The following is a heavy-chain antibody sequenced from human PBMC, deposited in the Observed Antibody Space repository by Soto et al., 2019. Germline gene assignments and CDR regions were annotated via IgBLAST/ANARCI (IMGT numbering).Heavy chain of an antibody. J-gene: IGHJ6*03. CDR1: GFTFSSYW. Sequence: PGGSLRLSCAASGFTFSSYWMHWVRQAPGKGLVWVSRINSDGSSTSYADSVKGRFTISRDNAKNTLYLQMNSLRAEDTAVYYCARDRSLYCIFGSCYYYYYYMDVWGKGTSVTVSS. CDR3: ARDRSLYCIFGSCYYYYYYMDV. V-gene: IGHV3-74*01. CDR2: INSDGSST. D-gene: IGHD2-15*01.